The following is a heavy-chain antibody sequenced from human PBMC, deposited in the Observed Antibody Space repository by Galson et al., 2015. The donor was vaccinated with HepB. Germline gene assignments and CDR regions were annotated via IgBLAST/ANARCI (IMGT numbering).Heavy chain of an antibody. J-gene: IGHJ4*02. V-gene: IGHV5-51*01. Sequence: QSGAEVKKPGESLKISCKGFGFSFIDYLIGWVRQMPGKGLEWMGVVYPGDSDTRYSPSFQGQVTISADKSMSTAYLQWSSLKASDTAMYYCARIQSGYDIDYWGQGTLVTVSS. D-gene: IGHD5-12*01. CDR2: VYPGDSDT. CDR1: GFSFIDYL. CDR3: ARIQSGYDIDY.